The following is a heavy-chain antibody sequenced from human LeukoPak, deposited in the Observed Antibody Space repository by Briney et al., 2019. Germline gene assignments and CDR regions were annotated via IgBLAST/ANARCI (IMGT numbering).Heavy chain of an antibody. Sequence: GSSVKVSCKASGGTFSSYAISWVRQAPGQGLEWMGGIIPIFGTANCAQKFQGRVTITTDESTSTAYMELSSLRSEDTAVYYCARDSGPPVLTGYGVHDAFDIWGQGTMVTVSS. CDR1: GGTFSSYA. D-gene: IGHD3-9*01. J-gene: IGHJ3*02. CDR3: ARDSGPPVLTGYGVHDAFDI. V-gene: IGHV1-69*05. CDR2: IIPIFGTA.